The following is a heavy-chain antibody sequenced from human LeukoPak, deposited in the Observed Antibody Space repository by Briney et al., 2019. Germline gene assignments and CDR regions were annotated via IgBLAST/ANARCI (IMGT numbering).Heavy chain of an antibody. CDR1: GFTFSDYY. CDR2: ISSSGSTI. J-gene: IGHJ4*02. CDR3: ARDTYYYDSSGYYPPGTLDY. Sequence: PGGSLRLSCAASGFTFSDYYMSLIRQAPGKGLEWVSYISSSGSTIYYADSVKGRFTISRDNAKNSLYLQMNSLRAEDTAVYYCARDTYYYDSSGYYPPGTLDYWGQGTLVTVSS. V-gene: IGHV3-11*04. D-gene: IGHD3-22*01.